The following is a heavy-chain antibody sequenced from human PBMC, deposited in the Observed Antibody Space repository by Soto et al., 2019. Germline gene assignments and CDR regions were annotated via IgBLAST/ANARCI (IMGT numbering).Heavy chain of an antibody. CDR3: AREGGYYHYFDY. Sequence: QLVESGGGLVQPGGSLRLSCAVSGFTVSNNYMNWVRQAPGKGLEWVSVIYSDDTTFYADSVKGRFTISRHNSKNTLYLQLKSLRAEDTAGYYCAREGGYYHYFDYWGRGTLVTVSS. J-gene: IGHJ4*02. D-gene: IGHD1-26*01. CDR2: IYSDDTT. V-gene: IGHV3-53*04. CDR1: GFTVSNNY.